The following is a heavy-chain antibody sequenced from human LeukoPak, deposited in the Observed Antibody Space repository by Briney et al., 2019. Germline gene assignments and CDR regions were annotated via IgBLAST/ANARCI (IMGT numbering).Heavy chain of an antibody. CDR1: GYSFIGYY. Sequence: ASVKVSCKASGYSFIGYYMHWVRQAPGQGLEWMGWINPNSGGTNYAQKFQGRVTMTRDTSISTAYMELSRLRSDDTAVYYCASTYGSGSYYNYYYYGMDVWGQGTTVTVSS. J-gene: IGHJ6*02. V-gene: IGHV1-2*02. D-gene: IGHD3-10*01. CDR3: ASTYGSGSYYNYYYYGMDV. CDR2: INPNSGGT.